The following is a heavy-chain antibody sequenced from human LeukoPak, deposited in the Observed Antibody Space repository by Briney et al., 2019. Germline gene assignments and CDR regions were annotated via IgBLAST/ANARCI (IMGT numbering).Heavy chain of an antibody. CDR3: ARDSPARGFFDY. J-gene: IGHJ4*02. CDR1: GYTFTSYG. D-gene: IGHD6-6*01. V-gene: IGHV1-18*01. Sequence: ASVTVSCKASGYTFTSYGISWVRQAPGQGLEWMGWISAYNGNTNYAQKLQGRVTMTTDTSTSTAYMELRSLRSDDTAVYYCARDSPARGFFDYWGQGTLVTVSS. CDR2: ISAYNGNT.